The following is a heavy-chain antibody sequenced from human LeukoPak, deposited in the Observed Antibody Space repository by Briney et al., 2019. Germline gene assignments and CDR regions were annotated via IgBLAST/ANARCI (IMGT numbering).Heavy chain of an antibody. J-gene: IGHJ3*02. Sequence: PGESLKISFKGSGXSFTNYCIGWVRQMSGKGLEWMGIIYPGDSDTRYSPSFQGQVTISADKSIITAYLQWSSLKASDTAMYYCARTGYSSGWYGSFDIWGQGTLVTVSS. CDR3: ARTGYSSGWYGSFDI. CDR1: GXSFTNYC. V-gene: IGHV5-51*01. CDR2: IYPGDSDT. D-gene: IGHD6-19*01.